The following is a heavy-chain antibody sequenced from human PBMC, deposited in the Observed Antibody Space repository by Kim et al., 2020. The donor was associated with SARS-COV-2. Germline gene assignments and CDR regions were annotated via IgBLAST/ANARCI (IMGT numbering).Heavy chain of an antibody. D-gene: IGHD1-1*01. J-gene: IGHJ5*02. Sequence: YEDSVKRRFTVSRDNSKNTLYLQMNSLRAEDTATYYCARGFNNWNFYSLDPWGQGTLVTVSS. V-gene: IGHV3-23*01. CDR3: ARGFNNWNFYSLDP.